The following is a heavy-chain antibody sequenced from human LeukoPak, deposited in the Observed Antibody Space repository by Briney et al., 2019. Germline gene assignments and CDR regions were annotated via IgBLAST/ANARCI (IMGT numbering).Heavy chain of an antibody. Sequence: PSETLSLTCAVYGGSFSGYYWSWIRQPPGKGLEWIGEINHSGSTNYNPSLKSRVTISVDTSKNQFSLKLSSVTAADTAVYYCARGGYDIPLGPWGQGTLVTVSS. CDR3: ARGGYDIPLGP. D-gene: IGHD3-9*01. CDR2: INHSGST. J-gene: IGHJ5*02. CDR1: GGSFSGYY. V-gene: IGHV4-34*01.